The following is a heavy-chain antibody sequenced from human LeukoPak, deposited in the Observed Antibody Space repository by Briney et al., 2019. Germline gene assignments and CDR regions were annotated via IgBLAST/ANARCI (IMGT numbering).Heavy chain of an antibody. D-gene: IGHD3-3*01. CDR2: IYYSGST. CDR3: ARGLVGYDFWSGYFGTTFDY. V-gene: IGHV4-59*11. J-gene: IGHJ4*02. Sequence: SETLSLICTVSGGSISSHYWSWIRQPPGKGLEWIGYIYYSGSTNYNPSLKSRVTISVDTSKNQFSLKLSSVTAADTAVYYCARGLVGYDFWSGYFGTTFDYWGQGTLVTVSS. CDR1: GGSISSHY.